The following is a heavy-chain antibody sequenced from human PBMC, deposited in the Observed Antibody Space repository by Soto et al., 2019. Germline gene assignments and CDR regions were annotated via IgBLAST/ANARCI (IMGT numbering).Heavy chain of an antibody. V-gene: IGHV3-30*18. CDR3: AKERGRLRWFGELTPRYYYGMDV. CDR2: ISYDGSNK. Sequence: QVQLVESGGGVVQPGRSLRLSCAASGFTFSSYGMHWVRQAPGKGLEWVAVISYDGSNKYYADSVKGRFTISRDNSKNTLYLKMNSLRAEDTDVYYCAKERGRLRWFGELTPRYYYGMDVWGQGTTVTVSS. J-gene: IGHJ6*02. CDR1: GFTFSSYG. D-gene: IGHD3-10*01.